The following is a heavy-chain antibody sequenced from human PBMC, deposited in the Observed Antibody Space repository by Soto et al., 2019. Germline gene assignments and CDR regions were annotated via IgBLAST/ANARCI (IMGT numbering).Heavy chain of an antibody. CDR1: GFTFSNFA. D-gene: IGHD1-1*01. V-gene: IGHV3-23*01. CDR3: ANPLPKTGTAFGL. Sequence: QLLESGGGFVQPGGSLRLSCVASGFTFSNFAMAWVRQAPGEGLEWVSAISGSGDDTFYADSMKGRFTISRDNSKDTLYLQINSLRAEDTAVYYCANPLPKTGTAFGLWGQGTLVTVSS. J-gene: IGHJ4*02. CDR2: ISGSGDDT.